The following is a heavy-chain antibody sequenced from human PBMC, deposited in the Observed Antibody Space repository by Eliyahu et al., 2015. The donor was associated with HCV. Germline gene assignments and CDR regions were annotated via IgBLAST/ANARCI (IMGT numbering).Heavy chain of an antibody. CDR1: GFSFSXFA. V-gene: IGHV3-23*04. CDR3: AKDLGTHRGLFSWYFDL. D-gene: IGHD1-1*01. CDR2: IGVTQTIP. J-gene: IGHJ2*01. Sequence: EVQLVESGGALVPPGGSLRLSCSASGFSFSXFAXTWVRQTPGEGLKGLKWVSTIGVTQTIPYYADAVKGRFTISRDNSKNTLYLEMNSLRDEDTAVYYCAKDLGTHRGLFSWYFDLWGRGTLVTVSS.